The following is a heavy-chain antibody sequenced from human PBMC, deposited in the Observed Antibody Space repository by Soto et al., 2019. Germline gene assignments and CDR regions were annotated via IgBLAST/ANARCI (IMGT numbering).Heavy chain of an antibody. Sequence: ASVKVSCKASGYTFTSYDINWVRQATGQGLEWMGWMNPNSGNTGYAQKFQGRVTMTRNTSISTAYMELSSLRSEDTAVYYCARGALLLWFGEYYFDYWGQGTRVTVSS. CDR2: MNPNSGNT. J-gene: IGHJ4*02. V-gene: IGHV1-8*01. CDR3: ARGALLLWFGEYYFDY. CDR1: GYTFTSYD. D-gene: IGHD3-10*01.